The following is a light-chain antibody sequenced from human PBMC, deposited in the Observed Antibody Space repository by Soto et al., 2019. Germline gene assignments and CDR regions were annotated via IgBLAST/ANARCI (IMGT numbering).Light chain of an antibody. Sequence: SALTQPASVSLSPGQSITISCTGTSSDVGGYNYVSWYQQHPGKAPKLMIYEVSNRPSGVSNRFSGSKSGNTASLTISGLQAEDEADYYCSSYTSSSTYVFGTGTKVTV. V-gene: IGLV2-14*01. CDR3: SSYTSSSTYV. CDR1: SSDVGGYNY. CDR2: EVS. J-gene: IGLJ1*01.